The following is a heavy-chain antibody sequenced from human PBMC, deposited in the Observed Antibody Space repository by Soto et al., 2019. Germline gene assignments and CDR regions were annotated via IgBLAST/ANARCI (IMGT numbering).Heavy chain of an antibody. CDR3: ASAKRGWYCISTSCLTTFDY. Sequence: QVQLVQSGAEVKKPGSSVKVSCKASGGTFSSYAISWVRQAPGQGLEWMGGIIPIFGTANYAQKFQGRVTITADESTSTAYMELSSLRSEDTAVYYCASAKRGWYCISTSCLTTFDYWGQGTLVTVSS. D-gene: IGHD2-2*01. J-gene: IGHJ4*02. CDR2: IIPIFGTA. V-gene: IGHV1-69*12. CDR1: GGTFSSYA.